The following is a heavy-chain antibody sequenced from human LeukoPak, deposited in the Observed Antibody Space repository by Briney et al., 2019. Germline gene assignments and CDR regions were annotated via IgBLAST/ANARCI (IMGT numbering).Heavy chain of an antibody. D-gene: IGHD3-22*01. CDR1: GGSISSYY. J-gene: IGHJ4*02. Sequence: SETLSLTCTVSGGSISSYYWSWIRQPAGKGLEWIGRIYTSGSTNYNPSLKSRVTMSVDTSKNQFSLKLSSVTAADTAVYYCARGRQRRGYCDSSGLSPFDYWGQGTLVTVSS. CDR3: ARGRQRRGYCDSSGLSPFDY. V-gene: IGHV4-4*07. CDR2: IYTSGST.